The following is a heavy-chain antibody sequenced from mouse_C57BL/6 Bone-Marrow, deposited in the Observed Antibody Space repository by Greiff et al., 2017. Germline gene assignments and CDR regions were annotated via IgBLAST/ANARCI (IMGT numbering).Heavy chain of an antibody. J-gene: IGHJ4*01. D-gene: IGHD2-14*01. CDR3: ARDGVRGMDY. CDR1: GFTFSDFY. CDR2: SRNKANDYTT. Sequence: DVKLVESGGGLVQSGRSLRLSCATSGFTFSDFYMEWVRQAPGKGLEWIAASRNKANDYTTEYSASVKGRFIVSRDTSQSILYLQMNALRAEDTAIYYCARDGVRGMDYWGQGTSVTVSS. V-gene: IGHV7-1*01.